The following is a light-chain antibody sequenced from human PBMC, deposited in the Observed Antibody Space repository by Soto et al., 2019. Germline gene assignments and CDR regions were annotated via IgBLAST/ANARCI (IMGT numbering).Light chain of an antibody. CDR1: QSISSY. Sequence: DIQMTQSPSSLSASVGDRVTITCRASQSISSYLNWYQQKPGKAPKLLIYAASSLQSGVPSRFSGSGAGTDFTLTISSLHPHDVATYYCQQSYSTPPTFGQGTKLEIK. CDR3: QQSYSTPPT. CDR2: AAS. J-gene: IGKJ2*01. V-gene: IGKV1-39*01.